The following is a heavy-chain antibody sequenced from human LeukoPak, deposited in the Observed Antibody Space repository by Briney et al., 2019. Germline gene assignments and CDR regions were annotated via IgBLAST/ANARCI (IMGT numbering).Heavy chain of an antibody. CDR1: GYSFTDYS. Sequence: GASVKVSCKTSGYSFTDYSIHWVRQAPGQRPEWMGWINVDHGDTEYSQIFQARVTMTRDISATTAYLELSSLRSEDTAVYYCATVPGYDSSGYPGSDYWGQGTLVTVSS. CDR3: ATVPGYDSSGYPGSDY. J-gene: IGHJ4*02. CDR2: INVDHGDT. V-gene: IGHV1-3*01. D-gene: IGHD3-22*01.